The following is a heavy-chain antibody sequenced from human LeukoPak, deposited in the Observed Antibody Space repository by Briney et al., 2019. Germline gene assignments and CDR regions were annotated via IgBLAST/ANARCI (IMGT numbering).Heavy chain of an antibody. D-gene: IGHD4-17*01. V-gene: IGHV3-30*01. CDR1: GFTFSSYA. CDR2: ISYDGSNK. J-gene: IGHJ4*02. CDR3: ARWRDYGDYRYYFDY. Sequence: GGSLRLSCAASGFTFSSYAMHWVRQAPGKELEWVAVISYDGSNKFYADSVKGRFTISRDNSKNTLFLQMNSLRAEDTAVYYCARWRDYGDYRYYFDYWGQGTLVTVSS.